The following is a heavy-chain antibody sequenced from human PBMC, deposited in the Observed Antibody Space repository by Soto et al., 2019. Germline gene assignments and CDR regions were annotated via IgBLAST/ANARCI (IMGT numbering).Heavy chain of an antibody. Sequence: QVQLVESGGGVVQPGTSLRLSCVASGFTFSNYAMNWVRQAPGKGLEWVAVISYDGINKYYADSVKGRITISRDNSRNTLYLQMNNLRAEDTAMYYCAIDLGHNYGSFAYWGQGTLVTVSS. V-gene: IGHV3-30-3*01. CDR3: AIDLGHNYGSFAY. D-gene: IGHD4-17*01. J-gene: IGHJ4*02. CDR2: ISYDGINK. CDR1: GFTFSNYA.